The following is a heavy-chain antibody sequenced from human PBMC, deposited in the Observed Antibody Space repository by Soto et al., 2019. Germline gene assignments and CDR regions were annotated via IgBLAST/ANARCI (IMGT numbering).Heavy chain of an antibody. CDR2: IYYSGST. CDR1: GGSISSGGYY. J-gene: IGHJ4*02. V-gene: IGHV4-31*03. CDR3: ARSPEATVTAFDY. D-gene: IGHD4-17*01. Sequence: QVQLQESGPGLVKPSQTLSLTCTVSGGSISSGGYYWSWIRQHPGKGLEWIGYIYYSGSTYYNPCRTSRVTISVDTSKNQFSLKLSSVTAAGTAVYYCARSPEATVTAFDYWGQGPLVTVSS.